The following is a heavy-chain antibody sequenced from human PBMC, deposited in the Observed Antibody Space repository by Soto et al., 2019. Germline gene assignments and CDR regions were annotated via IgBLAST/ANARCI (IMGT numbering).Heavy chain of an antibody. Sequence: EVQLLESGRGLVQPGGSLRLSCAASGFTFSSYAMSWVRQAPGKGLEWVSAISGSGGSTYYADSVKGRFTISRDNSKNTLYLQMNSLRAEDTAVYYCAKDPYPQLGCCLDYWGQGTLVTVSS. V-gene: IGHV3-23*01. CDR2: ISGSGGST. CDR1: GFTFSSYA. D-gene: IGHD2-8*01. CDR3: AKDPYPQLGCCLDY. J-gene: IGHJ4*02.